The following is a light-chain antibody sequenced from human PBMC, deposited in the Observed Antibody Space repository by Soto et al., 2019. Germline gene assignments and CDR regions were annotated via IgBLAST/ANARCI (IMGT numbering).Light chain of an antibody. CDR3: QHYGFSRT. Sequence: EMVLTQSRGTLKFFPGERATLSCRASQCVSDNQLAWYQQKAGQAPRLLMSGASCRATGIPDRFSGSASGTDFTLTISRLEPEDFAVYYCQHYGFSRTFGQGTKVEIK. CDR1: QCVSDNQ. J-gene: IGKJ1*01. V-gene: IGKV3-20*01. CDR2: GAS.